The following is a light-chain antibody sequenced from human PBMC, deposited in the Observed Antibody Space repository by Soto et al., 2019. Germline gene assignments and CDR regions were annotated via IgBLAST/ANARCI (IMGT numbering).Light chain of an antibody. CDR3: CSYVGNSAWV. V-gene: IGLV2-23*01. CDR1: SSDVGSYNL. CDR2: DGS. J-gene: IGLJ1*01. Sequence: QSVLTQPASVSGSPGQSITISCTGTSSDVGSYNLVSWYQQHPGKAPKLLIYDGSKRPSGVSNRFSESKSGNTASLTISGLPAEDEADYYCCSYVGNSAWVFGSGTKLTVL.